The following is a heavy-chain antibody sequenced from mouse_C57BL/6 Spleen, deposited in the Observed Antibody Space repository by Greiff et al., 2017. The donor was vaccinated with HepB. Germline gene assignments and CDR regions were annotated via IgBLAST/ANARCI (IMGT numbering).Heavy chain of an antibody. D-gene: IGHD2-10*01. CDR1: GYSITSGYY. V-gene: IGHV3-6*01. CDR2: ISYDGSN. J-gene: IGHJ2*01. Sequence: VQLKESGPGLVKPSQSLSLTCSVTGYSITSGYYWNWIRQFPGNKLEWMGYISYDGSNNYNPSLKNRISITRDTAKNQFFLKLNSVTTEDTATYYCARRGSYRGYFDYWGQGTTLTVSS. CDR3: ARRGSYRGYFDY.